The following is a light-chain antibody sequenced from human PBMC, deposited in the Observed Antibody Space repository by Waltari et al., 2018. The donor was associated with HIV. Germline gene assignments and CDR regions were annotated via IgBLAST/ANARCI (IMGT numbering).Light chain of an antibody. Sequence: EIVLTQSQATLSLSPGERATLSFSARQSISSYLAWYQQTPGQAPRLLISDASNRATGIPARFSGSGSGTDFTLTISSLEPEDFAVYHCQHRSNWPLTFGRGTRVEFK. V-gene: IGKV3-11*01. CDR3: QHRSNWPLT. J-gene: IGKJ4*01. CDR2: DAS. CDR1: QSISSY.